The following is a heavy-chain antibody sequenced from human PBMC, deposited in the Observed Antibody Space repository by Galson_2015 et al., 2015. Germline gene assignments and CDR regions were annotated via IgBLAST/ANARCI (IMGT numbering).Heavy chain of an antibody. V-gene: IGHV4-4*02. CDR2: IYLRGNS. CDR1: GGSISSSDW. J-gene: IGHJ4*02. D-gene: IGHD6-19*01. CDR3: SRVMPVTGMSFDY. Sequence: SESLSLTCAVSGGSISSSDWWHWVRQPPGKGLEWIGEIYLRGNSKYNPSLQSRATISGAKSKNHFSLNLKSVTAADTAVYYCSRVMPVTGMSFDYWGQGALVTVSS.